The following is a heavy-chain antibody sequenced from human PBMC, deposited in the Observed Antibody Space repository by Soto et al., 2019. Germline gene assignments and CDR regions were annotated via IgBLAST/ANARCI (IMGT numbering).Heavy chain of an antibody. J-gene: IGHJ4*02. V-gene: IGHV3-33*06. CDR3: AKRSSSSTFDY. D-gene: IGHD6-6*01. Sequence: GXSLRLSCAASGFTFSSYGLHWFRQAPGKGLEWVAVIWYDGSNKYYADSVKGRFTISRDNSKNTLYLQMNSLRAEDTAVYYCAKRSSSSTFDYWGQGTLVTVSS. CDR2: IWYDGSNK. CDR1: GFTFSSYG.